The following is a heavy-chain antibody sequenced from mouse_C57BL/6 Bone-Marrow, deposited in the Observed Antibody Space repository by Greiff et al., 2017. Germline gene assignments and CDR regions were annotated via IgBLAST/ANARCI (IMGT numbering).Heavy chain of an antibody. V-gene: IGHV1-64*01. J-gene: IGHJ4*01. Sequence: QVQLQQPGAELVKPGASVKLSCKASGYTFTNYWMHWVKQRPGQGLEWIGMMHPNGGSPDYNEKFKSEATLGADKSSRTAYMALSSLTSEDSAVYYCARSYDYDDDTMDYWGQGTSVTVSS. CDR3: ARSYDYDDDTMDY. D-gene: IGHD2-4*01. CDR1: GYTFTNYW. CDR2: MHPNGGSP.